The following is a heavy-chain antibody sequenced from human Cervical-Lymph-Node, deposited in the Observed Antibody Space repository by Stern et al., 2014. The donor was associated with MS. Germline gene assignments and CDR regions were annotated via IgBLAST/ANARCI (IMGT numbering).Heavy chain of an antibody. Sequence: QVQLQESGPGLVKPSETLSLTCVVSGASITTNHWSWIRQSPGKGLEWIGNVHYTGSTTYNPPLQSRVPPAIDPSTRQFSLSLSSVTAADTAVYFCASCDGYSFASWGQGTLVTVSS. CDR2: VHYTGST. CDR1: GASITTNH. CDR3: ASCDGYSFAS. D-gene: IGHD4-17*01. V-gene: IGHV4-59*08. J-gene: IGHJ4*02.